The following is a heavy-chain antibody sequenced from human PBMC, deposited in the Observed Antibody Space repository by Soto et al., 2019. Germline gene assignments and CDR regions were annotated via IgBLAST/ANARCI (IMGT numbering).Heavy chain of an antibody. CDR1: GFTFSSYG. CDR3: AKDRSARSRWYGPNWFDP. D-gene: IGHD6-13*01. CDR2: ISYDGSNK. V-gene: IGHV3-30*18. Sequence: GGSLRLSCAASGFTFSSYGMHWVRQAPGKGLEWVAVISYDGSNKYYADSVKGRFTISRDNSKNTLYLQMNSLRAEDTAVYYCAKDRSARSRWYGPNWFDPWGQGTLVTVSS. J-gene: IGHJ5*02.